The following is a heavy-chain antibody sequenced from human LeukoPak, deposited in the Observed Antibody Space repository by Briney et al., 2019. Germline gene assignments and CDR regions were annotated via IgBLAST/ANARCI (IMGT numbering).Heavy chain of an antibody. D-gene: IGHD3-22*01. Sequence: GGSLRLSCAASGFTFSSYAMSWVRQAPGKGLEWVSAISGSGGSTYYADSVKGRFTISRDNSKNTLYLQMNSLRAEDTAVYYCAKDLSPVSPIVVVITPNFDYWGQGTLVTVSS. J-gene: IGHJ4*02. CDR3: AKDLSPVSPIVVVITPNFDY. V-gene: IGHV3-23*01. CDR1: GFTFSSYA. CDR2: ISGSGGST.